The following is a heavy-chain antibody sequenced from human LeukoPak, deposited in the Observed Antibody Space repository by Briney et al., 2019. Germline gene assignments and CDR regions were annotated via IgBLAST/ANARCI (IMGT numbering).Heavy chain of an antibody. Sequence: GGSLRLSCAASGFTFSSYSMNWVRQAPGKGLEWVSYISSSSSTIYYADSVKGRFTISGDNAKNSLYLQMNSLRAEDTAVYYCASEMATIFDYWGQGTLVTVSS. J-gene: IGHJ4*02. CDR3: ASEMATIFDY. D-gene: IGHD5-24*01. CDR1: GFTFSSYS. CDR2: ISSSSSTI. V-gene: IGHV3-48*01.